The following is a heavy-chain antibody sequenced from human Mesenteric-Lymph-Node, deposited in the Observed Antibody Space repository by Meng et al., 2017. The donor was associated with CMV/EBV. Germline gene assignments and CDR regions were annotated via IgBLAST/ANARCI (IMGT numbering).Heavy chain of an antibody. J-gene: IGHJ4*02. CDR3: ARVYSSSSGKAADY. V-gene: IGHV3-48*03. Sequence: GESLKISCAVSGFTLSNYEMNWVRQAPGKGLEWVSYISSSGTAIYYADSVKGRVTISRDNAKNSLYLQMNSLRAEDTAVYYCARVYSSSSGKAADYWGQGTLVTVSS. CDR1: GFTLSNYE. CDR2: ISSSGTAI. D-gene: IGHD6-6*01.